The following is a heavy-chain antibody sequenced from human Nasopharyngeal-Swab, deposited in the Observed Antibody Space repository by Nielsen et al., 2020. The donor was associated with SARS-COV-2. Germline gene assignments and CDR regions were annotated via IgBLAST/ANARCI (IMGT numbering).Heavy chain of an antibody. Sequence: GGSLRLSCAASGFTFSSYEMNWVRQAPGKGLEWVSYISSSGSTRYYADSVKGRFTISRDNAKNSLYLQMNSLRDEDTAVYYCARGHGWELLFDYWGQGTLVTVSS. D-gene: IGHD1-26*01. J-gene: IGHJ4*02. CDR3: ARGHGWELLFDY. CDR2: ISSSGSTR. V-gene: IGHV3-48*03. CDR1: GFTFSSYE.